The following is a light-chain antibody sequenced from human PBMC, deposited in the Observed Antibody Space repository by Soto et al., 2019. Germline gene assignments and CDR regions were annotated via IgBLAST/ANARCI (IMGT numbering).Light chain of an antibody. CDR1: SSDVGSHNL. J-gene: IGLJ7*01. V-gene: IGLV2-23*02. Sequence: QSALTQPASVSGSPGQSITISCTGTSSDVGSHNLVSWYQQHPGQAPKLMIYEVSKRPLGVSTRFSASKSGNTASLTISGLQAEDEADYYCCSYGGSRAVFGGRTQPTVL. CDR2: EVS. CDR3: CSYGGSRAV.